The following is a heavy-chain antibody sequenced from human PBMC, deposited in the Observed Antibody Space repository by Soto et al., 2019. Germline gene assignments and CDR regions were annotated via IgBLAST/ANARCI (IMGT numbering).Heavy chain of an antibody. J-gene: IGHJ4*02. Sequence: QVQVLQSGAEVKKPGASVKVSCKASEYTFTSYTMHWVRQAPGQRLEWMGWINGGNGNTKYSQKFQGRVTITRDTSARTAYMELSSLRSYDTTVYYCARALQGLYYLYYCGQGTLVTVSS. V-gene: IGHV1-3*01. D-gene: IGHD4-4*01. CDR2: INGGNGNT. CDR3: ARALQGLYYLYY. CDR1: EYTFTSYT.